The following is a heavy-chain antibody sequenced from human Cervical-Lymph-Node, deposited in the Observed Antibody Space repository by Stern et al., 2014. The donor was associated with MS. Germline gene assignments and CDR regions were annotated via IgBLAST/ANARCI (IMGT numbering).Heavy chain of an antibody. CDR2: ISYDGSDK. J-gene: IGHJ4*02. CDR3: ANAAALSCRSPSCYKAFEY. D-gene: IGHD2-2*02. CDR1: GFTFSLSG. V-gene: IGHV3-30*18. Sequence: VQLVESGGGVAQPGRSLRLSCAASGFTFSLSGMHWVRQAPGKGLDWAAVISYDGSDKYYGDSVKGRFTISRDNSKNTVYLQMNSLRAEDTAVYYCANAAALSCRSPSCYKAFEYWGQGILVTVSS.